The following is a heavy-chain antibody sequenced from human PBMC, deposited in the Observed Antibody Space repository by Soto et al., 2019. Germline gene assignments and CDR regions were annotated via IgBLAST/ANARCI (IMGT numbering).Heavy chain of an antibody. D-gene: IGHD3-22*01. CDR3: AGITMMVVGAYGMDV. CDR2: FDPEDAEI. V-gene: IGHV1-24*01. CDR1: GYTLTELS. J-gene: IGHJ6*02. Sequence: ASVKVSCKVSGYTLTELSMHWVRQAPGKGLEWMGGFDPEDAEIIYAQKFQGRVTMTEDTSTDTAYMELSSLRSEDTAVYYCAGITMMVVGAYGMDVWGQGTTVTVSS.